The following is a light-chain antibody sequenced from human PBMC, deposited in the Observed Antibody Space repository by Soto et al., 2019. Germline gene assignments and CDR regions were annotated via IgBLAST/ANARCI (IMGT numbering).Light chain of an antibody. CDR2: DAS. J-gene: IGKJ1*01. CDR1: QNFYNN. Sequence: EMAMTQSPATLSVSPGERAILSCRASQNFYNNLAWYQQKPGQAPRLLIFDASTRATGIPARFSGSGSGTEFTLTISSLQAEDFAVYYCQQYNNWLRTFGQGTKVDI. V-gene: IGKV3-15*01. CDR3: QQYNNWLRT.